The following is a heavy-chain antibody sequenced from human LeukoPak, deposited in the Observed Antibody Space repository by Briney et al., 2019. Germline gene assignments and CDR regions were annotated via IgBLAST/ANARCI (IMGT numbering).Heavy chain of an antibody. V-gene: IGHV1-8*03. Sequence: GASVKVSCKASGYTFTSYDINWVRQATGQGLEWMGWMNPNSGITGYAQKFQGRVTITRNTSISAAYMELSSLRSEDTAVYYCAREVRVGATTAFDIWGQGTMVTVSS. CDR2: MNPNSGIT. J-gene: IGHJ3*02. CDR1: GYTFTSYD. D-gene: IGHD1-26*01. CDR3: AREVRVGATTAFDI.